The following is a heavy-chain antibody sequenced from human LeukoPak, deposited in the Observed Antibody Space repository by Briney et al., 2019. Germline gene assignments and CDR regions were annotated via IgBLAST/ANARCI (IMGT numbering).Heavy chain of an antibody. CDR2: ISSDGGNT. CDR3: ARGGYPALVRYSFDY. D-gene: IGHD3-10*02. Sequence: GGSLRLSCAASGFTFSNYAMHWVRQAPGKGLEYVSAISSDGGNTYYSNSVKGRFTVSRDNSKDMLYLQMGSLRAEDMAVYYCARGGYPALVRYSFDYWGQGTLVTVSS. J-gene: IGHJ4*02. CDR1: GFTFSNYA. V-gene: IGHV3-64*01.